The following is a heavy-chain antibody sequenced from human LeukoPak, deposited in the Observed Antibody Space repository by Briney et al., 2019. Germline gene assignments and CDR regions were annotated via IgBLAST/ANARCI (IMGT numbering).Heavy chain of an antibody. D-gene: IGHD3-22*01. CDR3: TRYDSSSYYFDY. CDR2: TYYRSKWFN. V-gene: IGHV6-1*01. CDR1: GDSVSSNSAA. Sequence: SQTLSLACAISGDSVSSNSAAWNWIRQSPSRGLEWLGRTYYRSKWFNDYAVSVKSRITINPDTSKNQFSLHLNSVTPEDTAVYYCTRYDSSSYYFDYWGQGTLVTVSS. J-gene: IGHJ4*02.